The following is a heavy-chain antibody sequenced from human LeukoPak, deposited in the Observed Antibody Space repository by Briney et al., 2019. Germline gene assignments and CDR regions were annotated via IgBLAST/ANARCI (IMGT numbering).Heavy chain of an antibody. Sequence: PSETLSLTCTVSGGSISSSSYYWGWIRQPPGKGLEWIGSIYYSGSTYYNPSLKSRVTISVDTSKNQFSLKLSSVTAADTAVYYCARTILPRGYSYGNRDTKYYFDYWGQGTLVTVSS. J-gene: IGHJ4*02. CDR1: GGSISSSSYY. CDR2: IYYSGST. D-gene: IGHD5-18*01. V-gene: IGHV4-39*01. CDR3: ARTILPRGYSYGNRDTKYYFDY.